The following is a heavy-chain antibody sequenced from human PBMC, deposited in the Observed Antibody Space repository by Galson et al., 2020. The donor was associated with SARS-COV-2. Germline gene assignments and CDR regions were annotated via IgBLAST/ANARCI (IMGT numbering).Heavy chain of an antibody. CDR1: GDSITSIIHY. CDR3: ARLTSAYDFAVFYFDF. CDR2: VYFGGST. V-gene: IGHV4-39*01. Sequence: SETLSLTCTVSGDSITSIIHYWGWVRQAPGKGLEWIGNVYFGGSTHYNPSLKSRVTVSVDTSKNQFALKLSSVTAADTAVYYCARLTSAYDFAVFYFDFWGQGTLVTVSS. D-gene: IGHD3-3*01. J-gene: IGHJ4*02.